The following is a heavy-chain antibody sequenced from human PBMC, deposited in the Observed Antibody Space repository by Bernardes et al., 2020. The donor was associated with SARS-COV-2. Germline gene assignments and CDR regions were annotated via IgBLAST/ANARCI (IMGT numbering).Heavy chain of an antibody. V-gene: IGHV3-66*01. CDR3: VRDYPDPAD. Sequence: GGSLRLLCAACGFSVSSNYMSWVRQAPGKGLEWVSVIYSGGNTYYADSVKDRFTISRDNSKNTLYLQMNSLRAEDTAVYYCVRDYPDPADWGQGTLVTVSS. CDR2: IYSGGNT. CDR1: GFSVSSNY. J-gene: IGHJ4*02. D-gene: IGHD6-13*01.